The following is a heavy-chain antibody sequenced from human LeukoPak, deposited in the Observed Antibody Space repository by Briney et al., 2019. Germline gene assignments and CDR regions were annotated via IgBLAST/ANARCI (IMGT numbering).Heavy chain of an antibody. Sequence: PGGSLRLSCAASGFSVSNNYMNWVRQAPGKGLEWVSVIYSGGSTYYADSVKGRFTISRDNSENTVYLQIHSRRGEDTAVYYCARATRDGSNYLRFDYSGQGTLVTVSS. J-gene: IGHJ4*02. CDR3: ARATRDGSNYLRFDY. V-gene: IGHV3-66*02. D-gene: IGHD5-24*01. CDR2: IYSGGST. CDR1: GFSVSNNY.